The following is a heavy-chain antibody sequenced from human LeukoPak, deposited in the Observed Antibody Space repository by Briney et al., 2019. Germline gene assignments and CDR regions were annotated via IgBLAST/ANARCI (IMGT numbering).Heavy chain of an antibody. V-gene: IGHV3-53*01. CDR1: GFTVSSNY. CDR3: ARSTVGSMAPDY. Sequence: PGGSLRLSCAASGFTVSSNYMSWVRQAPGKGLEWVSVIYSGSSTYYADSVKGRFTISRDNSKNTLYLQMNSLRAEDTAMYYCARSTVGSMAPDYWGQGTLVTVSS. CDR2: IYSGSST. J-gene: IGHJ4*02. D-gene: IGHD5-24*01.